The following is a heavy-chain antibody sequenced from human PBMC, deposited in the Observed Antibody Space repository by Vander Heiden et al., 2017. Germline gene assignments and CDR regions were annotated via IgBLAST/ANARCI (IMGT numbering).Heavy chain of an antibody. CDR2: IYGNDDK. CDR3: AHRQMSTFDF. J-gene: IGHJ5*01. Sequence: QITLKESGPTLVEPTQTLTLTCPFSGFSLSTGGVAVGWIRQPPGKALEWLALIYGNDDKLYRPSLKSRLTVTKDTSKNQAVLTMTSMDPVDTARYYCAHRQMSTFDFWGRGTLVTVSS. V-gene: IGHV2-5*01. CDR1: GFSLSTGGVA.